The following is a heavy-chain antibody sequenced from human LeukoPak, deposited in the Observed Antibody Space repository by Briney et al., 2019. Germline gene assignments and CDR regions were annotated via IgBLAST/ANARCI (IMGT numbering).Heavy chain of an antibody. D-gene: IGHD5-18*01. J-gene: IGHJ4*02. CDR1: GGTFSSYA. Sequence: ASVKVSCKASGGTFSSYAISWVRQAPGQGLEWMGGIIPIFGTANYAQKFQGRVTITADESTSTAYMELSSLRSEDTAVYYCARHVGYFKAFFDYWGQGTLVTVSS. CDR3: ARHVGYFKAFFDY. CDR2: IIPIFGTA. V-gene: IGHV1-69*13.